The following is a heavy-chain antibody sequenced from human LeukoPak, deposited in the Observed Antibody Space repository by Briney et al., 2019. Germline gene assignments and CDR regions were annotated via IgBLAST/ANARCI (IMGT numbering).Heavy chain of an antibody. V-gene: IGHV3-23*01. D-gene: IGHD3-10*02. J-gene: IGHJ4*02. CDR2: ISGSGSNT. CDR3: AKDVRGYNRPFDY. CDR1: EFSLGAYA. Sequence: PGGSLRLSCAASEFSLGAYAMNWVRQAPGKGLEWVSAISGSGSNTYYADSVKGRFTISRDNSKNTLYLQMNSLGAEDTALYYCAKDVRGYNRPFDYWGQGTLVTVSS.